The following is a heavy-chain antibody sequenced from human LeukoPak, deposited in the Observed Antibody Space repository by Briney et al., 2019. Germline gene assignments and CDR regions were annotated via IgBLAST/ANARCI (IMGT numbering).Heavy chain of an antibody. CDR2: IYTSGST. D-gene: IGHD6-13*01. CDR3: ARDLSSSWYSWFDP. CDR1: GGSISSYY. Sequence: PSETLSLTCTVSGGSISSYYWSWIRQPAGKGLEWIGRIYTSGSTNYNPSLKSRVTMSVDASKNRFSLKLSSVTAADTAVYYCARDLSSSWYSWFDPWGQGTLVTVSS. V-gene: IGHV4-4*07. J-gene: IGHJ5*02.